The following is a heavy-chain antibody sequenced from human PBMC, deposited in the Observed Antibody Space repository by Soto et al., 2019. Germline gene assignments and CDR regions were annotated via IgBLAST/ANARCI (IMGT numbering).Heavy chain of an antibody. V-gene: IGHV1-69*02. CDR2: IIPILGIA. D-gene: IGHD6-19*01. CDR3: AREIAVAGKTFYVFDI. Sequence: QVQLVQSGAEVKKPGSSVKVSCKASGGTFNTYTISWVRQAPGQGLEWMGRIIPILGIAKYAQKFQGRVTITADKSTSTAYMELSSLRSEDTAVYFCAREIAVAGKTFYVFDIWGQGKMVTVSS. J-gene: IGHJ3*02. CDR1: GGTFNTYT.